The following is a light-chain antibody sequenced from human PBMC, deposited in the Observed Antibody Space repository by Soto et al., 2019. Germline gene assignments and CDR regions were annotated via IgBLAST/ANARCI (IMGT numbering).Light chain of an antibody. CDR3: SPYAGRTWGYV. J-gene: IGLJ1*01. CDR1: SSDVGSYNL. CDR2: DVS. V-gene: IGLV2-23*02. Sequence: QSVLTQPASVSRSPGQSITISCTGTSSDVGSYNLVSWYQQHPGKAPKLLIYDVSQWPSGVSNRFSGSKSGYTASLTISGLQAEDEADYYCSPYAGRTWGYVFGTGTKVTVL.